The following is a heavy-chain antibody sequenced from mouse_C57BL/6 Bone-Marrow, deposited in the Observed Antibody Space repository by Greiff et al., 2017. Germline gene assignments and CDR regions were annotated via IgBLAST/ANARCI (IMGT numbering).Heavy chain of an antibody. CDR2: ISYDGSN. V-gene: IGHV3-6*01. CDR3: ASSPPYYLAMDY. J-gene: IGHJ4*01. Sequence: EVQLQESGPGLVKPSQSLSLTCSVTGYSITSGYYWNWIRQFPGNKLEWMGYISYDGSNNYNPSLKNRISITRDTSKNQFFLKLNSVTTEDTATYYCASSPPYYLAMDYWGQGTSVTVSS. D-gene: IGHD2-10*01. CDR1: GYSITSGYY.